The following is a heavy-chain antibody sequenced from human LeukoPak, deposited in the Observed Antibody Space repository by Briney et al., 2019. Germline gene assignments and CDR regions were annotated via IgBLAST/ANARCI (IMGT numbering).Heavy chain of an antibody. D-gene: IGHD1-7*01. CDR3: AKCSETGTTRWFDP. Sequence: ASVKVSCKASGYTFTNYCMHWVRQAPGQGLEWMGLINPSGTTTYARIFQGRVIMTRDTSTSTMYMELSSLRSDDTAVYYCAKCSETGTTRWFDPWGQGTLVTVSS. J-gene: IGHJ5*02. CDR2: INPSGTT. V-gene: IGHV1-46*01. CDR1: GYTFTNYC.